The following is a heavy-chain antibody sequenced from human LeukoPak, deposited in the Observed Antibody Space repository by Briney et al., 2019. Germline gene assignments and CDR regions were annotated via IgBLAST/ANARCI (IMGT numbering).Heavy chain of an antibody. V-gene: IGHV3-21*01. CDR3: ARLSRSSYGKYYFDS. D-gene: IGHD1-26*01. J-gene: IGHJ4*02. Sequence: GGSLRLSCAASGFTFSSCVMEWVRQAPGKGLEWLSSLTGGSDYVYYADSVKGRFTISRDNAKSSLYLQMNSLRAEDTAVYYCARLSRSSYGKYYFDSWGQGTLVTVSS. CDR1: GFTFSSCV. CDR2: LTGGSDYV.